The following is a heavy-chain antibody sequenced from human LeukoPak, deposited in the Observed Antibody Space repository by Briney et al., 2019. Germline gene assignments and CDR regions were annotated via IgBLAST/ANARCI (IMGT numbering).Heavy chain of an antibody. V-gene: IGHV4-59*01. CDR1: GGSISSYY. J-gene: IGHJ5*02. CDR3: ARVGSSGYYYGGRWFDP. D-gene: IGHD3-22*01. CDR2: IYYSGST. Sequence: SETLSLTCTVSGGSISSYYWSWIRQPPGKGLEWIGYIYYSGSTNYNPSLKSRVTISVDTSKNQFSLKLSSVTAADTAVYYCARVGSSGYYYGGRWFDPWGQGTLVTVSS.